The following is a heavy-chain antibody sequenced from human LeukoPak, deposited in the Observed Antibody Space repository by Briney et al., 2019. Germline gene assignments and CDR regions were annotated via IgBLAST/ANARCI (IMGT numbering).Heavy chain of an antibody. CDR1: GFIFSSYA. D-gene: IGHD3-10*01. CDR3: VKPARGSGIQYGFDS. V-gene: IGHV3-64D*06. J-gene: IGHJ4*02. Sequence: PGGSLRLSCSASGFIFSSYAMHWVRQAPGKRLEYVSAMSVITGRTVYADSVEGRFTISRDNSGNTLYLQMTSLRPEYTAVYYCVKPARGSGIQYGFDSWGQGTLVTVSS. CDR2: MSVITGRT.